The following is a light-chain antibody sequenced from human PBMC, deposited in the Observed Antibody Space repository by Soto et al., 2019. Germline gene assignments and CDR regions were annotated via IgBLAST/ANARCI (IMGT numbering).Light chain of an antibody. J-gene: IGKJ3*01. V-gene: IGKV3-11*01. CDR2: DAS. CDR1: QSVSSY. CDR3: QQLFT. Sequence: EIVLTQSPATLSLSPGERATLSCRASQSVSSYLAWYQQKPGQAPRLLIYDASNRATGIPARFSGSGSGTDFPLTISSLEPEDFAVYYCQQLFTFGPGTKVDIK.